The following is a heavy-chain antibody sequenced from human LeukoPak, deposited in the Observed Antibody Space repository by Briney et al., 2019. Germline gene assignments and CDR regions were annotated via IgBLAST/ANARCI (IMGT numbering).Heavy chain of an antibody. CDR3: ARDSAAGSDY. V-gene: IGHV3-30*04. CDR2: ISYDGSNK. CDR1: GFTFSSYA. J-gene: IGHJ4*02. D-gene: IGHD6-13*01. Sequence: GRSLRLSCAASGFTFSSYAMHWVRQAPGKGLEWVAVISYDGSNKYYADSVKGRFTISRDNSKNTLYLQMNSLRAEDTAVYYCARDSAAGSDYWGQGTLVTVSS.